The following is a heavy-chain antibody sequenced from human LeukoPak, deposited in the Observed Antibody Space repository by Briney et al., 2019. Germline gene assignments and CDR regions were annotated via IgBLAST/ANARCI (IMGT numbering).Heavy chain of an antibody. V-gene: IGHV1-8*01. D-gene: IGHD3-10*01. CDR3: ARMGVYSGRRYYYYGMDV. J-gene: IGHJ6*02. CDR1: GYPFTTWE. CDR2: VHPNSGNT. Sequence: ASVKVSWKTSGYPFTTWEINWVRQAAGQGLEWMGWVHPNSGNTAYAQKFQGRVTMTRDTSISTAYMELRSLRSDDTAVYYCARMGVYSGRRYYYYGMDVWGQGTTVTVSS.